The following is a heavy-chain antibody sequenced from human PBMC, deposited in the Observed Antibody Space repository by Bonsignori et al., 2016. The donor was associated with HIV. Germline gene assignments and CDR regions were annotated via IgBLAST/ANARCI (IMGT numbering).Heavy chain of an antibody. Sequence: SETLSLTCTVSGGSISSSSYYWGWIRQPPGKGLEWIGSIYYSGSTYYNPSLKSRVTISVDTSKNQFSLKLSSVTAADTAVYYCARDYYDSSGYFDYWGQGTLVTVSS. CDR1: GGSISSSSYY. CDR3: ARDYYDSSGYFDY. CDR2: IYYSGST. J-gene: IGHJ4*02. V-gene: IGHV4-39*07. D-gene: IGHD3-22*01.